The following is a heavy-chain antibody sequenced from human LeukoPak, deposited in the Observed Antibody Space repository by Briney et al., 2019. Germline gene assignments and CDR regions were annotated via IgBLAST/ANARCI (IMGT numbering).Heavy chain of an antibody. CDR3: AKEGRSGWYFDYYYYMDV. D-gene: IGHD6-19*01. CDR1: GFTFSSYG. V-gene: IGHV3-33*06. J-gene: IGHJ6*03. Sequence: GGSLRLSCAASGFTFSSYGMYWVRQAQGKGLEWVAVIWYEGSNKYYADSVKGRFTISRDNSKNTLYLQMNSLRAEETAVYYCAKEGRSGWYFDYYYYMDVWAKGPRSPSP. CDR2: IWYEGSNK.